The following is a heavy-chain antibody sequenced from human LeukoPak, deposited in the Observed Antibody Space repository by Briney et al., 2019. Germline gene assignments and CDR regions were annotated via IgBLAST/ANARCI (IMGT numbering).Heavy chain of an antibody. Sequence: GESLRLSCAASGFTLRSYGMNWVRQAPGRGLEWVSFITNDGRAIYYADSVKGRFTISRDDAKDSLYLQMNSLRADDTAVYYCARDIRPPPERYFDLWGCGTLVTVSS. V-gene: IGHV3-48*03. D-gene: IGHD1-14*01. CDR2: ITNDGRAI. CDR1: GFTLRSYG. J-gene: IGHJ2*01. CDR3: ARDIRPPPERYFDL.